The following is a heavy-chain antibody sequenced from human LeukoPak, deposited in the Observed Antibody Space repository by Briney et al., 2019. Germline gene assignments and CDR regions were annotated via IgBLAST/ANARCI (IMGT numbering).Heavy chain of an antibody. V-gene: IGHV3-33*01. Sequence: GGSLRLSCAASGFSFSSYGVHWVRQAPGKGLEWVAVIWYDGTNKYYADSVKGRFTISRDNSKNTLYLQMNSLRAEDTAVYYCARDQRGFSYSKYYFDYWGQGTLDTVSS. CDR3: ARDQRGFSYSKYYFDY. D-gene: IGHD5-18*01. J-gene: IGHJ4*02. CDR2: IWYDGTNK. CDR1: GFSFSSYG.